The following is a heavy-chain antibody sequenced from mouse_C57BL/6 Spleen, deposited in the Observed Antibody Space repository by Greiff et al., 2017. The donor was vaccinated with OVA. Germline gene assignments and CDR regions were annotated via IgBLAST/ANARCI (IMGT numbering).Heavy chain of an antibody. J-gene: IGHJ4*01. CDR1: GFTFSSYA. Sequence: EVHLVESGGGLVKPGGSLKLSCAASGFTFSSYAMSWVRQTPEKRLEWVATISDGGRYSYYPDTVKGRFTISRDNAKNNLYLQMSDLEAEDTAMYYCAREEDAMDYWGQGTSVTVSS. CDR3: AREEDAMDY. CDR2: ISDGGRYS. V-gene: IGHV5-4*01.